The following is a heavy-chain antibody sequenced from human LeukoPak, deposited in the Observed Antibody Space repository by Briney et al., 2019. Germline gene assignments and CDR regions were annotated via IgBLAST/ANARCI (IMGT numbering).Heavy chain of an antibody. V-gene: IGHV3-23*01. CDR3: AKYYIGSYDY. CDR1: GFTFTTNG. Sequence: PGESLRLSCAASGFTFTTNGMSWVRQAPGKGLEWVSAISGSGGSTIYADSVKGLFTISRDNSKNTLYLQMNSLRAEDTAVYYCAKYYIGSYDYWGQGTLVTVSS. D-gene: IGHD1-26*01. CDR2: ISGSGGST. J-gene: IGHJ4*02.